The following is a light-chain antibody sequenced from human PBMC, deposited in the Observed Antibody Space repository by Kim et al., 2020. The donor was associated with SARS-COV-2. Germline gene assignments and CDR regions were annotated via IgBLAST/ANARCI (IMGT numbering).Light chain of an antibody. CDR3: VLYMGSGIWV. Sequence: GGTVTLTCALSSGSVSTNSYPSWHQQTPGQPPRTLIYNTNTRSSGVPDRFSGSILGNKAALTITGAQADDESDYYCVLYMGSGIWVFGGGTQLTVL. CDR1: SGSVSTNSY. V-gene: IGLV8-61*01. CDR2: NTN. J-gene: IGLJ3*02.